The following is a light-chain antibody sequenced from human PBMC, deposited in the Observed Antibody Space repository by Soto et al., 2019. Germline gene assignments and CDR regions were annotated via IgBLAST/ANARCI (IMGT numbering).Light chain of an antibody. CDR3: QQSNTWPLT. CDR2: GAS. V-gene: IGKV3-15*01. CDR1: QSVSSN. Sequence: EIVMTQSPATLSVSPGERATLSCRASQSVSSNLAWYQQKPGQAPRLLIYGASARATGIPARFSGSGSGTEFTLTISSLQSEDFEVYYCQQSNTWPLTFGGGTKVEIK. J-gene: IGKJ4*01.